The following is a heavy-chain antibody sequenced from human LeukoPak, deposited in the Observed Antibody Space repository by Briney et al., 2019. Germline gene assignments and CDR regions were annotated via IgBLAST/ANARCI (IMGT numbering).Heavy chain of an antibody. Sequence: GGSLRPSCAASGFTFSSYAMSWVRQAPGKGLEWVSAISGSGGSTYYADSVKGRFTTSRDNSKNTLYLQMNSLRAEDTAVYYCAKVPYYYYYYMDVWGKGTTVTVSS. CDR2: ISGSGGST. CDR3: AKVPYYYYYYMDV. CDR1: GFTFSSYA. V-gene: IGHV3-23*01. J-gene: IGHJ6*03. D-gene: IGHD3-10*01.